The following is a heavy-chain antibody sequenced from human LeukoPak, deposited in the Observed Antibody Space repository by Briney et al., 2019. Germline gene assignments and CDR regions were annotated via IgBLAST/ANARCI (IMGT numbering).Heavy chain of an antibody. D-gene: IGHD2-2*01. CDR3: AKGDCTSISCEFDS. Sequence: GGSLRLSCAASGFTVSSNYMNWVRQAPGKGLEWVSVIYSGGSIYHADSVKGRFTISRDNSKNTLYLQMDSLRAEDTALYYCAKGDCTSISCEFDSWGQGTLVSASS. J-gene: IGHJ4*02. CDR1: GFTVSSNY. V-gene: IGHV3-53*01. CDR2: IYSGGSI.